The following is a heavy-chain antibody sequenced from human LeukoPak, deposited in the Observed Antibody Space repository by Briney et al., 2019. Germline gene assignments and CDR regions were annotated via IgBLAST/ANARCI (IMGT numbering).Heavy chain of an antibody. CDR3: ARGGYLFSDYVWGSYRPTDY. Sequence: PSETLSLTCAVDGGSFSGYYWSWIRQPPGKGLEWIGEINHSGSTNYNPSLKSRVTISVDTSKNQFSLKLSSVTAADKAVYYCARGGYLFSDYVWGSYRPTDYCGQGTLVTVSS. CDR2: INHSGST. D-gene: IGHD3-16*02. J-gene: IGHJ4*02. CDR1: GGSFSGYY. V-gene: IGHV4-34*01.